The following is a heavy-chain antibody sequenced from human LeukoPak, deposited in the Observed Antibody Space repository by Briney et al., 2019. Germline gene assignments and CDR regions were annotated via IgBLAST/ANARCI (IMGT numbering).Heavy chain of an antibody. Sequence: SQTLSLTCTVSGGSISSGSYHWSWIRQPAGKGLEWIGRIYASGSTNYNPSLKSRVTISVDTSKNQFSLKLSSVTAADTAVYYCARTQVGCSGGSCYSGWFDPWGQGTLVTVSS. J-gene: IGHJ5*02. CDR2: IYASGST. D-gene: IGHD2-15*01. V-gene: IGHV4-61*02. CDR3: ARTQVGCSGGSCYSGWFDP. CDR1: GGSISSGSYH.